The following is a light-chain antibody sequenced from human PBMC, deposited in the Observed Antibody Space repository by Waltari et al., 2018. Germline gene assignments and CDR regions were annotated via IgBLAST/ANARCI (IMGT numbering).Light chain of an antibody. V-gene: IGLV1-44*01. CDR1: ASNIGNNV. CDR3: AAWDDSLNGRWV. Sequence: QSMLTQPPSASGTPGQGVTITCSGGASNIGNNVVNWYQQVPGKAPKLLIYRSNRRPAGVPDRCSGSKSGTSASLAISGLQSEDEADYYCAAWDDSLNGRWVFGGGTKVTVL. CDR2: RSN. J-gene: IGLJ3*02.